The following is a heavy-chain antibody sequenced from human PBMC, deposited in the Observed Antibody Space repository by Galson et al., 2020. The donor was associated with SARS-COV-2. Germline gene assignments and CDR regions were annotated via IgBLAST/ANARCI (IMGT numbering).Heavy chain of an antibody. CDR3: TRPLAFGGVIVRGGGTDWFDP. Sequence: GGSLRLSCTASGFTFGDYAMSWFRQAPGKGLEWVGFIRSKAYGGTTEYAASVKGRFTISRDDSKSIAYLQMNSLKTEDTAVYYCTRPLAFGGVIVRGGGTDWFDPWGQGTLVTVSS. V-gene: IGHV3-49*03. J-gene: IGHJ5*02. CDR2: IRSKAYGGTT. CDR1: GFTFGDYA. D-gene: IGHD3-16*02.